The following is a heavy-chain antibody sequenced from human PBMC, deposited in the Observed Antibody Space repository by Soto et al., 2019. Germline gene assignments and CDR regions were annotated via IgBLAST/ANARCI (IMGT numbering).Heavy chain of an antibody. CDR1: DESFSDYY. J-gene: IGHJ4*02. V-gene: IGHV4-34*01. Sequence: QVQPQQWGAGLLKPSETLSLTCAVYDESFSDYYWSWIRQPPGKGLEWIGQINHSGSTNYNPSLKRRVTISVDTSKNHFSLKLSSVTAADTAVYYCARVGATVTTVNYWGQGTVVTVSS. CDR3: ARVGATVTTVNY. CDR2: INHSGST. D-gene: IGHD4-17*01.